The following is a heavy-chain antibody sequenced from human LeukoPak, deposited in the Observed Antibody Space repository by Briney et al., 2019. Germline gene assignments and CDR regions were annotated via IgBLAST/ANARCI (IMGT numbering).Heavy chain of an antibody. J-gene: IGHJ4*02. CDR1: GFTFSSYA. CDR2: ISGSGGST. Sequence: GGSLRLSCAASGFTFSSYAMTWVRQAPGKGLEWVSGISGSGGSTYFPDSVKGRFTISRDNSKNTLYLQMNSLTAEDTVVYYCAKLAGTYSSGWYTDYWGRGTLVTVSS. V-gene: IGHV3-23*01. D-gene: IGHD6-13*01. CDR3: AKLAGTYSSGWYTDY.